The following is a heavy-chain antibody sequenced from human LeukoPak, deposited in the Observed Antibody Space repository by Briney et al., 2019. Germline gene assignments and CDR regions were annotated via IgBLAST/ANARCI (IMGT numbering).Heavy chain of an antibody. CDR3: AKDLGYCSGGSCYHFGY. CDR2: ISYDGSNK. V-gene: IGHV3-30*18. D-gene: IGHD2-15*01. J-gene: IGHJ4*02. Sequence: PGGSLRLSCAASGFTFSSYGMHWVRQAPGKGLEWVAVISYDGSNKYYADSVKGRFTISRDNSKNTLYLQMNSLRAEDTAVYYCAKDLGYCSGGSCYHFGYWGQGTLVTVSS. CDR1: GFTFSSYG.